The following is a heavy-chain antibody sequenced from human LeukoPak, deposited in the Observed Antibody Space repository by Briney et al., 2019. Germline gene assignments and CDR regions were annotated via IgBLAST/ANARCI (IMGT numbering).Heavy chain of an antibody. CDR2: ISRSSIYI. CDR3: ARDRLPRGALDAFDI. V-gene: IGHV3-21*06. D-gene: IGHD3-10*01. Sequence: GGSLTLSCAASEFSFSNYTMNWVRQDPGKGLEWVSSISRSSIYIKYADSVKGRFTISRDNVKNALFLQMNSLRVDDTAIYYCARDRLPRGALDAFDIWGPGTMVTLSS. J-gene: IGHJ3*02. CDR1: EFSFSNYT.